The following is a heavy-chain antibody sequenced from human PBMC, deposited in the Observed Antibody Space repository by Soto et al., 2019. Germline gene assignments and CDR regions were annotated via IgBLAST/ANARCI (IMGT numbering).Heavy chain of an antibody. Sequence: EVQLLESGGGLVQPGRSLRLSCAAAGLTFSNYALTWVRQSPGKGLEWVSTFSGSGGSTYYADSVRGRFTISRDNSKNTLFLQMNSLRVEDTAIYYCARDWTGDTCPCLDVWGQGTTVSVSS. CDR1: GLTFSNYA. CDR3: ARDWTGDTCPCLDV. V-gene: IGHV3-23*01. CDR2: FSGSGGST. D-gene: IGHD3-3*01. J-gene: IGHJ6*02.